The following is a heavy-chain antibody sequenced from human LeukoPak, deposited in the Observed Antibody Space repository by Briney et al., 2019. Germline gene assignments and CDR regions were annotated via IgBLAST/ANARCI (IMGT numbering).Heavy chain of an antibody. V-gene: IGHV3-21*01. CDR3: AREGGGSSWYLYYYGMDV. CDR2: IIGSISDI. CDR1: GFSLSGDS. J-gene: IGHJ6*04. Sequence: GEGLRLSCVASGFSLSGDSMYWGCQGLGEGRWWGSSIIGSISDIYYADSVKGRFTISRDNATSSLYLQMNSLRAEDTAVYYCAREGGGSSWYLYYYGMDVWGKGTTVTVSS. D-gene: IGHD6-13*01.